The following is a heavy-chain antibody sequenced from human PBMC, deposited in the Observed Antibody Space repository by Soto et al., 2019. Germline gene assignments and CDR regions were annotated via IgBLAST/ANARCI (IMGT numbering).Heavy chain of an antibody. CDR2: VSLAGRN. CDR3: ARGFQYWLPTFD. Sequence: QVQLQESGPGLVRPSGTLSLTCSVSGCSVVYGNWWSWLRQSPGKGLEWIGEVSLAGRNHYNPSFQSRVTISLDESKNPFSLILTSVTVADAAIYYCARGFQYWLPTFDWGRGTLVTVS. J-gene: IGHJ4*02. D-gene: IGHD3-10*01. CDR1: GCSVVYGNW. V-gene: IGHV4-4*02.